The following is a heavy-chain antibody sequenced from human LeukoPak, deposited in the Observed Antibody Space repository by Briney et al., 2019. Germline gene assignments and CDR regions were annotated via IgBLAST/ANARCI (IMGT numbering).Heavy chain of an antibody. Sequence: EASVKVSCKASGYTFTGYYMHWVRQAPGQGLEWMGWINPNSGGTNYAQKFQGRVTMTRDTSISTAYMELSRLRSDDTAVYYCARVSGGLYYYFDYWGQGTLVTVSS. J-gene: IGHJ4*02. CDR1: GYTFTGYY. CDR3: ARVSGGLYYYFDY. CDR2: INPNSGGT. D-gene: IGHD3-16*02. V-gene: IGHV1-2*02.